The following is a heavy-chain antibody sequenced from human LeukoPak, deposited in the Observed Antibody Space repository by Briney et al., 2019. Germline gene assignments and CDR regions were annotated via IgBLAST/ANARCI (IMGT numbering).Heavy chain of an antibody. Sequence: SETLSLTCTVSGGSISSSDYYWGWIRQPPGRGLEWIGSIYYSGSTYYNPSLKSRVAVSVDTSNNQFSLKLSSVTAADTAVYYCARDPMDYDSSGPDYWGQGTLVTVSS. CDR2: IYYSGST. J-gene: IGHJ4*02. V-gene: IGHV4-39*07. CDR1: GGSISSSDYY. D-gene: IGHD3-22*01. CDR3: ARDPMDYDSSGPDY.